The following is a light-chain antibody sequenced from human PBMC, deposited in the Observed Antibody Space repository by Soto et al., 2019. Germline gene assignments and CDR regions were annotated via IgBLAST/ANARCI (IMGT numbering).Light chain of an antibody. CDR2: DAS. V-gene: IGKV3-11*01. CDR1: QSISNL. Sequence: EMVLTQSPGTLSLSPGERATLSCRASQSISNLLAWYQQKPGLAPRLLIYDASSRATGIPDRFSGSGSGTDFTLTISSLQPEDFATYYCQQANSFPITFGQGTRLEIK. J-gene: IGKJ5*01. CDR3: QQANSFPIT.